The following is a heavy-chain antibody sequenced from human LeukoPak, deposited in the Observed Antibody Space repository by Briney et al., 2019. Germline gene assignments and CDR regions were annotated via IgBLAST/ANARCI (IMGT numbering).Heavy chain of an antibody. D-gene: IGHD6-19*01. J-gene: IGHJ4*02. Sequence: GGSLRLSCAASGFTFSSYGMHWVRQAPGKGLEWVAFIRYDGSNKYYADSVKGRFTISRDNSKNTLCLQMNSLRADDTAVYYCAKDSGSSGINAFDYWGQGTLVAVSS. CDR1: GFTFSSYG. CDR2: IRYDGSNK. CDR3: AKDSGSSGINAFDY. V-gene: IGHV3-30*02.